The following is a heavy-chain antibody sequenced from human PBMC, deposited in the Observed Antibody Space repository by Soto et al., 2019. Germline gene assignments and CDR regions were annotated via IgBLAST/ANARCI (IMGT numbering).Heavy chain of an antibody. CDR3: APLGVGAQDNY. J-gene: IGHJ4*02. CDR1: GFTFSTYG. Sequence: QVQLVESGGGVVQPGRSLRLSCAASGFTFSTYGMHWVRQAPGKGLEWVAAISYDGSKKYYADSVKGRFTISRDNSENTLYLQMNSLRAEDTAMNYCAPLGVGAQDNYWGQGTLVTVSS. CDR2: ISYDGSKK. D-gene: IGHD1-26*01. V-gene: IGHV3-30*03.